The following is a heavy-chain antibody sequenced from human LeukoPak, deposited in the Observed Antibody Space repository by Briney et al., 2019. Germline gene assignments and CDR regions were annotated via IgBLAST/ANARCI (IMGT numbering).Heavy chain of an antibody. V-gene: IGHV1-69*05. Sequence: SVKVSCKASGGTFSGYAISWVRQAPGQGLEWMGGIIPIFGTANYAQKFQGRVTITTDESTSTAYMELSSLRSEDTAVYFCARASLYCSSTSCYFSLFDPWGQGTLVTVSS. CDR3: ARASLYCSSTSCYFSLFDP. D-gene: IGHD2-2*01. J-gene: IGHJ5*02. CDR2: IIPIFGTA. CDR1: GGTFSGYA.